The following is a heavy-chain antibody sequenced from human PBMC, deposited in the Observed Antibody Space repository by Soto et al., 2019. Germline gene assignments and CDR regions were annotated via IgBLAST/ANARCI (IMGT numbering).Heavy chain of an antibody. J-gene: IGHJ6*02. CDR1: GYIFVNYV. CDR3: VMVDNYVTPTPQDV. Sequence: QVQLVQSGDEVKKPGASVKVSCKASGYIFVNYVISWVRQATGQVLEWMGWISPYTGNTHSATKIQGRLTMTTDTSTSTAYMDLGSLTSDDTAVYYCVMVDNYVTPTPQDVWGQGTTVTVSS. D-gene: IGHD3-16*01. V-gene: IGHV1-18*01. CDR2: ISPYTGNT.